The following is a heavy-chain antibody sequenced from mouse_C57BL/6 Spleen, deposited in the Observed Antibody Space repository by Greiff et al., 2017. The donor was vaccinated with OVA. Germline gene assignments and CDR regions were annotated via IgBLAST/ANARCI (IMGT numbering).Heavy chain of an antibody. Sequence: VQLQQPGAELVRPGSSVKLSCKASGYTFTSYWMEWVKQRPGQGLEWIGNLYPSDSETHYNQKFKDKATLTVDKSSSTAYMQLSSLTSEDSAVYYCAREDYDYDVGACFAYWGQGTLVTVSA. V-gene: IGHV1-61*01. CDR2: LYPSDSET. CDR3: AREDYDYDVGACFAY. J-gene: IGHJ3*01. D-gene: IGHD2-4*01. CDR1: GYTFTSYW.